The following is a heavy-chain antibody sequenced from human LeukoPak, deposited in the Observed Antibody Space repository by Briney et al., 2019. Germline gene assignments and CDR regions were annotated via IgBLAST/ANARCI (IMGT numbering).Heavy chain of an antibody. V-gene: IGHV1-69*13. CDR3: ARGSWDSNYDH. Sequence: EASVKVSCKASGGTFSNYAISWVRQAPGQGLEWMGGIIPIFGTTNYAQKFQDRLTITADESTSTAYMELSSLRSEDTAVYYCARGSWDSNYDHWGQGTLITVSS. J-gene: IGHJ4*02. D-gene: IGHD4-11*01. CDR1: GGTFSNYA. CDR2: IIPIFGTT.